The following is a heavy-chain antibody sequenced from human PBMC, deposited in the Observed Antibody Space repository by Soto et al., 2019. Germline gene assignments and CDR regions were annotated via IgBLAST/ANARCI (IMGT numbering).Heavy chain of an antibody. D-gene: IGHD6-19*01. J-gene: IGHJ4*02. CDR1: RFTFSSYT. V-gene: IGHV3-23*01. Sequence: EVQLLVSGGGLVQPGGSPRLSCAASRFTFSSYTMSWVRQAPGKGLEWVSTIGGSGSTFYADSAKGRFTISRDNSRNTLYLQMNSLRAEDTAVYYCAKDLGAVPGTGDGFDHWGQGTLVTVSS. CDR3: AKDLGAVPGTGDGFDH. CDR2: IGGSGST.